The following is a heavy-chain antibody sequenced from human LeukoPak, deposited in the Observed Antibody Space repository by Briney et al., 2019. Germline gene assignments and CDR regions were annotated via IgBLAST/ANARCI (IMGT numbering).Heavy chain of an antibody. CDR3: ATTSRYVWGSYRCFDY. D-gene: IGHD3-16*02. J-gene: IGHJ4*02. V-gene: IGHV1-24*01. CDR2: FDPEDGET. Sequence: ASVKVSCKVSGYTLTELSMHWVRQAPGKGLEWMGGFDPEDGETIYAQKFQGRVTMTEDTSTDTAYMELSSLRSEDTAVHYCATTSRYVWGSYRCFDYWGQGTLVTVSS. CDR1: GYTLTELS.